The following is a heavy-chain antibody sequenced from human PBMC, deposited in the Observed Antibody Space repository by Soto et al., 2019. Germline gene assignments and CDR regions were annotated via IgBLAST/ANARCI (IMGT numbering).Heavy chain of an antibody. Sequence: VQLLESGGGLVQPGGSLRLSCEASGFTFSNYAMAWVRQTPGEGPEWVSTIGGGDDIFYAESVQGRFIISRDDFRSTMYLQMDNLRVDDTAIYFCAKDSISYNGIYDAFDVWGQGTVVTVSS. V-gene: IGHV3-23*01. CDR1: GFTFSNYA. D-gene: IGHD3-3*02. CDR2: IGGGDDI. J-gene: IGHJ3*01. CDR3: AKDSISYNGIYDAFDV.